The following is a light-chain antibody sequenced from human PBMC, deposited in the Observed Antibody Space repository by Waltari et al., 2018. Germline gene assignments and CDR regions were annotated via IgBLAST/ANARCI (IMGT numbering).Light chain of an antibody. CDR1: QSVGRT. Sequence: EVVLTQSPGTLSLSPGERATLSCRTSQSVGRTLAWYQQKPGQAPRLLIYAASTRATGIPDRFSGSGSGTDFSLTITRLEPEDFAVYYCQHYVRLPGTFGQGTKVEIK. CDR2: AAS. CDR3: QHYVRLPGT. V-gene: IGKV3-20*01. J-gene: IGKJ1*01.